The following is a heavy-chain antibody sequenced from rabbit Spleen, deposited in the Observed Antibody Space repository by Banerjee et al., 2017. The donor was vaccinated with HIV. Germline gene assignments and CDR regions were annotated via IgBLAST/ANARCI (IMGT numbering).Heavy chain of an antibody. Sequence: QSLEESGGDLVKPGASLTLTCTASGFSFSGSHYMCWVRQAPGKGLEWIACIYAGSSGTTYYASWAKGRFPISKTSSTTVTLQMTSLTAADTATYFCARVGHADYPYAYGLKLWGPGTLVTVS. J-gene: IGHJ4*01. CDR3: ARVGHADYPYAYGLKL. CDR2: IYAGSSGTT. CDR1: GFSFSGSHY. D-gene: IGHD6-1*01. V-gene: IGHV1S40*01.